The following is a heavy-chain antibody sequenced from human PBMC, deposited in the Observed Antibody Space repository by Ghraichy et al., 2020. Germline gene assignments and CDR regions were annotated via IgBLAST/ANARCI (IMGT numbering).Heavy chain of an antibody. CDR3: ASRLFARATLFDY. CDR2: IYYSGST. J-gene: IGHJ4*02. CDR1: GGSISSSSYY. D-gene: IGHD2-21*01. V-gene: IGHV4-39*01. Sequence: SETLSLTCTVSGGSISSSSYYWGWIRQPPGKGLEWIGSIYYSGSTYYNSSLKSRVTISVDTSKNQFSLKLSSVTAADTAVYYCASRLFARATLFDYWGQGTLVTVSS.